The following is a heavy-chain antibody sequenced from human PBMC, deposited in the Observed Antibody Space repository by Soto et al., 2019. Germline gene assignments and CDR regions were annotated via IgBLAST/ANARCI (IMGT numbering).Heavy chain of an antibody. CDR2: ISSSSSYI. D-gene: IGHD1-20*01. V-gene: IGHV3-21*01. Sequence: EVQLVESGGGLVKPGGSLRLSCAASGFTFSSYSMNWVRQAPGKGLEWVSSISSSSSYIYYADSVKGRFTISRDNAKNSLYLQMNRLRAEDTAVYYCARAEPSPQSYNWNDGGYWGQGTLVTVSS. CDR3: ARAEPSPQSYNWNDGGY. J-gene: IGHJ4*02. CDR1: GFTFSSYS.